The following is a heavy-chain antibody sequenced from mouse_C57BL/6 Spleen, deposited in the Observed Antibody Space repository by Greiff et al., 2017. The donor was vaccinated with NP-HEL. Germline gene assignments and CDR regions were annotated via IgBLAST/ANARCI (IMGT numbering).Heavy chain of an antibody. D-gene: IGHD1-1*01. CDR3: ARSVGYFDV. J-gene: IGHJ1*03. CDR1: GYSFTDYN. CDR2: IYPGDGDT. Sequence: VQLQQSGPELVKPGASVKISCKASGYSFTDYNMNWVKQRPGKGLEWIGRIYPGDGDTNYNGKFKGKATLTADKSSSTAYMQLSSLTSEDSAVYFCARSVGYFDVWGTGTTVTVSS. V-gene: IGHV1-82*01.